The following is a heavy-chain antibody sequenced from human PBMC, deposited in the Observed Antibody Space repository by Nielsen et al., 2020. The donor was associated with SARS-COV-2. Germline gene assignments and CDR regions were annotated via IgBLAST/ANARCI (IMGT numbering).Heavy chain of an antibody. V-gene: IGHV3-23*01. CDR2: ISGSGGST. D-gene: IGHD3-10*01. CDR3: ASPRGPMVRGVIKTVDY. J-gene: IGHJ4*02. Sequence: GESLKISCAASGFTFSSYAMSWVRQAPGKGLEWVSAISGSGGSTYYADSVKGRFTISRDNSKNTLYLQMNSLRAEDTAVYYCASPRGPMVRGVIKTVDYWGQGTLVTVSS. CDR1: GFTFSSYA.